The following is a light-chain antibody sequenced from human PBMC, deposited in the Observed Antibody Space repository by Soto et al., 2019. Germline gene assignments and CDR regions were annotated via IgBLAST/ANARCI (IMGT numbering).Light chain of an antibody. Sequence: DIQMTQSPSTLSASVGDAVIITCRASQNINTWLAWYQQKPGKAPNLLIYDASNLQSGVPLRFSGSGSGTEFTLTISSLQPYDFATYYCQQYNSYWYTFGQGTRLEIK. CDR1: QNINTW. V-gene: IGKV1-5*01. J-gene: IGKJ2*01. CDR3: QQYNSYWYT. CDR2: DAS.